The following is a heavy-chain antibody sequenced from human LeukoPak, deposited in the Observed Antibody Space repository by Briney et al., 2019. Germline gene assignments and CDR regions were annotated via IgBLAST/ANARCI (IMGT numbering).Heavy chain of an antibody. CDR1: GDSFTSYW. CDR2: FWPDDSET. D-gene: IGHD3-10*01. Sequence: GESLKISSKGSGDSFTSYWIGWVRQMPGKGREWMGIFWPDDSETTYSPSFQGQVTISADKSISTAYLQWSSVKASYIGIYSCARGRHNSELLVDIWGQGTMVTVSS. V-gene: IGHV5-51*01. J-gene: IGHJ3*02. CDR3: ARGRHNSELLVDI.